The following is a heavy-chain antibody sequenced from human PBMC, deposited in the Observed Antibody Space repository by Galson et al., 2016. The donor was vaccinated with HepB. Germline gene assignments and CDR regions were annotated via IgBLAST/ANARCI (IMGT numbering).Heavy chain of an antibody. D-gene: IGHD2-8*01. CDR1: GGSFNNNA. CDR3: NGQFGGFDI. J-gene: IGHJ3*02. Sequence: SVKVSCKASGGSFNNNAITWVRQAPGQGLEWMGGIIPMSGATQYAKRFQGRVTIRADEPTSIVSMEVGSLQSQDTAMYYCNGQFGGFDIWGQGTMVTVSS. V-gene: IGHV1-69*13. CDR2: IIPMSGAT.